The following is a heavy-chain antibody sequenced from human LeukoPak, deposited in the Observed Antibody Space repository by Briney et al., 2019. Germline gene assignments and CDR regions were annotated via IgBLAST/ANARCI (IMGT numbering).Heavy chain of an antibody. CDR3: ARDRSHDYGDYVFDY. CDR2: ISSSSSTI. D-gene: IGHD4-17*01. Sequence: GGSLRLSCAASGFTFSSYSMNWVRQAPGKGLEWVSYISSSSSTIYYADSVKGRFTISRDNAKNPLYLQMNSLRAEDTAVYYCARDRSHDYGDYVFDYWGQGTLVTVSS. CDR1: GFTFSSYS. J-gene: IGHJ4*02. V-gene: IGHV3-48*04.